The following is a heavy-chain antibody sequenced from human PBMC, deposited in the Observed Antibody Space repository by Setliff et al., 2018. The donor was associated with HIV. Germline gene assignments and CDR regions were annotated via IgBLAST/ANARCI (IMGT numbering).Heavy chain of an antibody. CDR1: GGSISFGCYY. CDR3: ARLGRAIDDGGSSLRLDF. D-gene: IGHD2-21*01. V-gene: IGHV4-61*02. Sequence: PSETLSLTCTVSGGSISFGCYYWSWIRQPAGKGLEWIGRMHTSGSTSYSPSLKSRVTISIETSNTRFSLWLRSATAADTATYFCARLGRAIDDGGSSLRLDFWGQGMLVTAPQ. J-gene: IGHJ4*02. CDR2: MHTSGST.